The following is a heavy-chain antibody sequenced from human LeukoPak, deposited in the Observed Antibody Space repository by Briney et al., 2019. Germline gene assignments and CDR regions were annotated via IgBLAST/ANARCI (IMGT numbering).Heavy chain of an antibody. CDR2: IYTSGST. CDR1: GGPISSGSYY. Sequence: PSETLSLTCTVSGGPISSGSYYWSWIRQPAGKGLEWIGRIYTSGSTNYNPSLKSRVTISVDTSKNQFSLKLSSVTAADTAVYYCAREITIFGVVPDAFDIWGQGTMVTVSS. D-gene: IGHD3-3*01. V-gene: IGHV4-61*02. CDR3: AREITIFGVVPDAFDI. J-gene: IGHJ3*02.